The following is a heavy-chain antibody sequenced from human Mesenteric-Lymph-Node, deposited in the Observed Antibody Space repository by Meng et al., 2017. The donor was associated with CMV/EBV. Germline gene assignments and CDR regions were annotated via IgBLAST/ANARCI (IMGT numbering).Heavy chain of an antibody. J-gene: IGHJ6*02. CDR2: ISSGSDDK. V-gene: IGHV3-21*01. CDR3: ASFHPGPYYYYYGMDV. D-gene: IGHD2/OR15-2a*01. CDR1: GFIFSVYS. Sequence: GGSLRLSCTASGFIFSVYSMNWVRQAPGKGLEWVSSISSGSDDKHYADSVKGRFTISRDNAKNSLYLQMTSLKAEDTAVYYCASFHPGPYYYYYGMDVWGQGTTVTVSS.